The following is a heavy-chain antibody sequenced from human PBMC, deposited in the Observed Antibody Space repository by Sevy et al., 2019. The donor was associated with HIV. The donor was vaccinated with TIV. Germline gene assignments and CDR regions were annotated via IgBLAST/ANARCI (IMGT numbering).Heavy chain of an antibody. CDR2: ISWDGGST. CDR1: GFTFDDYT. CDR3: AKDKGAYGDYLTLFDY. J-gene: IGHJ4*02. Sequence: GGSLRLSCAASGFTFDDYTMHWVRQAPGKGLEWVSLISWDGGSTYYADSVKGRFTISRDNSKNSLYLQMNSLRTEDTALYYCAKDKGAYGDYLTLFDYWGQGTLVTVSS. V-gene: IGHV3-43*01. D-gene: IGHD4-17*01.